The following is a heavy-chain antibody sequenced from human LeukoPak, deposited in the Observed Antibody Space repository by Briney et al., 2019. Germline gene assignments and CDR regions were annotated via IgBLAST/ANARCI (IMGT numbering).Heavy chain of an antibody. CDR3: ARQAPRYSGYDRLLHFDP. CDR2: IYYSGST. V-gene: IGHV4-39*01. J-gene: IGHJ5*02. CDR1: GGSISSSTYY. D-gene: IGHD5-12*01. Sequence: SETLSLTCTVSGGSISSSTYYWGWIRQPPGKGLEWIGRIYYSGSTYYNPSLKSRGTISVDTSKNQFSLKVSSVTAADTAVYYCARQAPRYSGYDRLLHFDPWGQGTLVTVSS.